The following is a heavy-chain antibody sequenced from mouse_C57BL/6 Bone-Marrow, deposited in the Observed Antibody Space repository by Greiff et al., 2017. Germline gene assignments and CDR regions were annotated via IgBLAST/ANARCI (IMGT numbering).Heavy chain of an antibody. V-gene: IGHV1-26*01. CDR1: GYTFTDYY. CDR3: AREIYYGNWYFDV. J-gene: IGHJ1*03. CDR2: INPNNGGT. Sequence: VQLQQSGPELVKPGASVKISCKASGYTFTDYYMNWVKQSHGKSLEWIGDINPNNGGTSYNQKFKGKATLTVDKSSSTAYMELRSLTSEDSAVYYCAREIYYGNWYFDVWGTGTTVTVSS. D-gene: IGHD2-1*01.